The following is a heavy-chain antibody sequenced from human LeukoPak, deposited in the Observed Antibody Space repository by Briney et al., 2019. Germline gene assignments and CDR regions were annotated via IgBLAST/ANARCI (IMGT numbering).Heavy chain of an antibody. D-gene: IGHD6-13*01. V-gene: IGHV4-59*01. J-gene: IGHJ4*02. Sequence: SETLSLTCTVSGGSFSSYYWSWIRQPPGKGLEWIGYIYYGGDTNYNPSLKSRVTISVDTSKNQFSLKLSSMTAADTAVFYCARSWGSSSGVDNWGQGTLVTVSS. CDR2: IYYGGDT. CDR3: ARSWGSSSGVDN. CDR1: GGSFSSYY.